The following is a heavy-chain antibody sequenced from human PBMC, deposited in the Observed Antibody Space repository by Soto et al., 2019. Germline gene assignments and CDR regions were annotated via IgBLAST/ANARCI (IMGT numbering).Heavy chain of an antibody. CDR2: INHSGST. D-gene: IGHD3-22*01. CDR1: GGCFSGYY. V-gene: IGHV4-34*01. Sequence: ENLSFTSAVDGGCFSGYYWSWIRQPPGKGLEWIGEINHSGSTNYNPSLKSRVTISVDTSKNQFSLKLSSVTAAETAVYYCATYWYDRSGYQRYYYYGMDVWGQGTTVTVSS. J-gene: IGHJ6*01. CDR3: ATYWYDRSGYQRYYYYGMDV.